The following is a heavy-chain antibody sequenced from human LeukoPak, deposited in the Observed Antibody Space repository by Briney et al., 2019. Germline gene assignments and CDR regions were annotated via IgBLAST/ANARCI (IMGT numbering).Heavy chain of an antibody. CDR3: ARRATTERGHSYGLDY. V-gene: IGHV3-21*01. CDR1: GFTFSSFS. Sequence: GGSLRLSCAASGFTFSSFSMNWVRQAPGKGLEWVSSISSGGDYKHYADSVKGRLTISRDNAKNSLYLQMNSLRAEDTAVYYCARRATTERGHSYGLDYWGQGTLVTVSS. J-gene: IGHJ4*02. D-gene: IGHD5-18*01. CDR2: ISSGGDYK.